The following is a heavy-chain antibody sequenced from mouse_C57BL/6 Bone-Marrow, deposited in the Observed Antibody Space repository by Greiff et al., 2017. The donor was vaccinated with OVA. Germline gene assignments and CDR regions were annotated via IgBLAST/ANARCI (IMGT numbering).Heavy chain of an antibody. Sequence: EVNVVESEGGLVQPGSSMKLSCTASGFTFSDYYMAWVRQVPEKGLEWVANINYDGSSTYYLDSLKSRFIISRDNAKNILYLQMSSLKSEDTATYYCARPYGSSYWYFDVWGTGTTVTVSS. D-gene: IGHD1-1*01. CDR1: GFTFSDYY. J-gene: IGHJ1*03. CDR3: ARPYGSSYWYFDV. V-gene: IGHV5-16*01. CDR2: INYDGSST.